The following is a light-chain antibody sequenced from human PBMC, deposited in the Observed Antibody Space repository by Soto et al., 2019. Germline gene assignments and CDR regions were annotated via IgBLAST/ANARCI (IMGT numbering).Light chain of an antibody. Sequence: SYELTQPPSVSVAPGKTASISCGGHNIGSKGVHWYQQKPGQAPVLVIYSDTDLPPVITERFSGSNSANLATLAISRVEAGDEAGYYGQVWDSGSAHVVFGGGTELTVL. CDR1: NIGSKG. V-gene: IGLV3-21*04. CDR3: QVWDSGSAHVV. J-gene: IGLJ2*01. CDR2: SDT.